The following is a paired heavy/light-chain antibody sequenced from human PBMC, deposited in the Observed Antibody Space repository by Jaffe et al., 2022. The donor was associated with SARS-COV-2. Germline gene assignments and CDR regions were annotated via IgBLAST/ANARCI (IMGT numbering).Heavy chain of an antibody. J-gene: IGHJ4*02. Sequence: QVQLVQSGAEVRKPGASVRVSCRTSGYSFTTYAMHWVRQAPGERLEWMGWIGAGNGNTKYAQKFQGRVTVTRDTSASTVYVELNSLRSEDTAVYYCLRDDYSTYYWGQGTLVTVSS. CDR2: IGAGNGNT. CDR1: GYSFTTYA. V-gene: IGHV1-3*01. CDR3: LRDDYSTYY. D-gene: IGHD4-4*01.
Light chain of an antibody. J-gene: IGKJ5*01. CDR3: QQRANWPIT. CDR2: DAF. CDR1: QSVSIY. Sequence: EIVLTQSPGTLSLSPGERATLSCRASQSVSIYLTWYQQKPGQAPRLLIYDAFNRATGVPARFSGSGSGTDFTLTISSLEPEDVALYFCQQRANWPITFGQGTRLEI. V-gene: IGKV3-11*01.